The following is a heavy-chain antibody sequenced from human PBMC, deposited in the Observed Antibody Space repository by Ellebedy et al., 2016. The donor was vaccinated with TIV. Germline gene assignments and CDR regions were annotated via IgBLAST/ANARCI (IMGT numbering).Heavy chain of an antibody. CDR1: GFTFSNYN. J-gene: IGHJ4*02. Sequence: GESLKISCAASGFTFSNYNMNWVRQAPGKGLEWISYISSRSSTIYYADSVKGRFTISRDNAKNSLYLQMNSLGAEDSAVYYCARVLRAGQELDYWGQGTPVTVSS. D-gene: IGHD1-1*01. CDR3: ARVLRAGQELDY. CDR2: ISSRSSTI. V-gene: IGHV3-48*01.